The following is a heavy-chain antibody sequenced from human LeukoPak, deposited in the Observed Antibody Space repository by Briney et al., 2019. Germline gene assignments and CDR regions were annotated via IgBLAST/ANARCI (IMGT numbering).Heavy chain of an antibody. Sequence: GSLRPSCAASGFTFTNYAMHWVRQAPGKGLEWVTVITKDGSYKDYADSVKGTFTISSDNAKNTLYLQMNSLRADDEAVYYCAGDRESTESGTWFDPWGQGTLVTVSS. CDR2: ITKDGSYK. J-gene: IGHJ5*02. CDR1: GFTFTNYA. CDR3: AGDRESTESGTWFDP. V-gene: IGHV3-30*07. D-gene: IGHD2-21*02.